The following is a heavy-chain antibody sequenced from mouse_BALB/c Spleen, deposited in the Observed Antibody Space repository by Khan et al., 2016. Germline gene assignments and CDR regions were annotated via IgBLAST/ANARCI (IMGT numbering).Heavy chain of an antibody. CDR1: GYSITSDYA. V-gene: IGHV3-2*02. J-gene: IGHJ1*01. Sequence: VQLKESGPGLVKPSQSLSLTCTVTGYSITSDYAWNWIRQFPGNKLEWMGYISYSGSTSYNPSLKSRISITRDTSKNQFFLQLNSVTTEDTATYYCASGSYWYFDVWGAGTTVTVSS. CDR2: ISYSGST. CDR3: ASGSYWYFDV. D-gene: IGHD1-1*02.